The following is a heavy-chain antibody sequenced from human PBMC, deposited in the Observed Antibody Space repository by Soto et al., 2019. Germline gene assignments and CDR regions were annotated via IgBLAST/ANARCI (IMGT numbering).Heavy chain of an antibody. V-gene: IGHV1-18*01. J-gene: IGHJ3*02. Sequence: ASVKVSCKASGYTFTSYGISWVRQAPGQGLEWMGWISAYNGNTNYAQKLQGRVTMTTDTSTSTAYMELRSLRSDDTAVYYCAVDLFEYSSSSRAFDIWGQGTMVTVSS. CDR1: GYTFTSYG. CDR2: ISAYNGNT. D-gene: IGHD6-6*01. CDR3: AVDLFEYSSSSRAFDI.